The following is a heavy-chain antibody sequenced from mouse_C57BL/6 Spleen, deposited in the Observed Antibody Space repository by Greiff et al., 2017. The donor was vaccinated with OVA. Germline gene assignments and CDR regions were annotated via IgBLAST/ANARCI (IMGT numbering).Heavy chain of an antibody. V-gene: IGHV1-54*01. CDR3: ARRGLRRYYYAMDY. J-gene: IGHJ4*01. Sequence: QVQLQQSGAELVRPGTSVKVSCKASGYAFTNYLIEWVKQRPGQGLEWIGVINPGSGGTNYNEKFKGKATLTADKSSSTAYMQLSSLTSEDSAVYFCARRGLRRYYYAMDYWGQGTSGTVSS. CDR2: INPGSGGT. CDR1: GYAFTNYL. D-gene: IGHD3-3*01.